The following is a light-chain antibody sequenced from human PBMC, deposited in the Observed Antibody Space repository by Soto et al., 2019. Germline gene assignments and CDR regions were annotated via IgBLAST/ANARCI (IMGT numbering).Light chain of an antibody. V-gene: IGKV3-11*01. CDR2: DAS. CDR3: QQRSNLPPIT. Sequence: EIVMTKSPGILSLSPRERASLSCRAIQKISSTVLAWYQQKPGQAPRLLIYDASNRATGIPARFSGSGSGTDFTLTISSLEPEDFAVYYCQQRSNLPPITFCQGGRLEI. J-gene: IGKJ5*01. CDR1: QKISSTV.